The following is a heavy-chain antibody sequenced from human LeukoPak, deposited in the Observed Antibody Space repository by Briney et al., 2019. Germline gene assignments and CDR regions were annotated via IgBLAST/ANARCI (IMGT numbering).Heavy chain of an antibody. J-gene: IGHJ4*02. CDR3: AKDLPGGSGIVDY. V-gene: IGHV3-30*02. Sequence: GGSLRLSCAASGFTFSSYGMHWVRQAPGKGLEWVAFIRYDGSNKYYVDSVKGRFTISRDNSKNTLYLQMNSLRPEDTAVYYCAKDLPGGSGIVDYWGQGTLVTVSS. D-gene: IGHD3-10*01. CDR2: IRYDGSNK. CDR1: GFTFSSYG.